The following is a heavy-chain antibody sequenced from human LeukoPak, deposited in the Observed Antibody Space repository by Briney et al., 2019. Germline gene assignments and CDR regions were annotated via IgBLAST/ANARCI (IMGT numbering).Heavy chain of an antibody. CDR1: GFTFSSYT. CDR3: ASSLDYGDYVAFDI. D-gene: IGHD4-17*01. CDR2: IWYDGSNK. Sequence: PGGSLRLSCAASGFTFSSYTMNWVRQAPGKGLEWVAVIWYDGSNKYYADSVKGRFTISRDNSKNTLYLQMNSLRAEDTAVYYCASSLDYGDYVAFDIWGQGTMVTVSS. J-gene: IGHJ3*02. V-gene: IGHV3-33*08.